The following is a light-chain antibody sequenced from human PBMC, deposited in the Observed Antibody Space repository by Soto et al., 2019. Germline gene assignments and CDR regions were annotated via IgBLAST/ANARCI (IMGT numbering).Light chain of an antibody. J-gene: IGLJ2*01. CDR1: SSDVGSYNL. V-gene: IGLV2-23*01. CDR3: CSYAASSKDVV. Sequence: QSALTQPASVSGSPGQSITISCTGTSSDVGSYNLVSWYQQHPGKAPKLMIYEGSKRPSGVSNRFSGSKSGNTASLTISGLQAEDEADYYCCSYAASSKDVVFGEGTKLTVL. CDR2: EGS.